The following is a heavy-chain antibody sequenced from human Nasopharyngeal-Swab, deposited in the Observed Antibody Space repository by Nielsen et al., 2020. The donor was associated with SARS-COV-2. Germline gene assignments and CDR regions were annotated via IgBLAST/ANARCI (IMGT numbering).Heavy chain of an antibody. CDR3: ARGRAYCGGDCYSRFDY. D-gene: IGHD2-21*02. J-gene: IGHJ4*02. CDR1: GGSISSSRYY. CDR2: IYYSGST. V-gene: IGHV4-39*01. Sequence: GSLRLSCTVSGGSISSSRYYWGWIRQPPGKGLEWIGSIYYSGSTYYNPSLKSRVTILVDTSKNQFSLKLSSVTAADTAVYYCARGRAYCGGDCYSRFDYWGQGTLVTVSS.